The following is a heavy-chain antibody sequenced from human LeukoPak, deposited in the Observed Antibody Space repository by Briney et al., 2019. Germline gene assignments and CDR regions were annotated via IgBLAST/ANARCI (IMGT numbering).Heavy chain of an antibody. CDR2: IYSGGST. CDR1: GFTFSDHY. CDR3: ARELLAEGYYYDSSGCFDY. V-gene: IGHV3-53*01. D-gene: IGHD3-22*01. Sequence: PGGSLRLSCAASGFTFSDHYMSWVRQAPGKGLEWVSVIYSGGSTYYADSVKGRFTISRDNSKNTLYLQMNSLRAEDTAVYYCARELLAEGYYYDSSGCFDYWGQGTLVTVSS. J-gene: IGHJ4*02.